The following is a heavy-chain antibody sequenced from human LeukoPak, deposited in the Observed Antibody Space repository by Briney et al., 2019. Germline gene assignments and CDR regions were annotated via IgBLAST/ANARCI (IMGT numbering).Heavy chain of an antibody. Sequence: SETLSLTCTVSGGSISSGDYYWSWIRQHPGKGLEWIGYIYYSGSTNYNPSLKSRVTISVDTSKNQFSLKLSSVTAADTAVYYCARDQGRHTAMIYYYGMDVWGQGTTVTVSS. J-gene: IGHJ6*02. CDR1: GGSISSGDYY. D-gene: IGHD5-18*01. V-gene: IGHV4-61*08. CDR2: IYYSGST. CDR3: ARDQGRHTAMIYYYGMDV.